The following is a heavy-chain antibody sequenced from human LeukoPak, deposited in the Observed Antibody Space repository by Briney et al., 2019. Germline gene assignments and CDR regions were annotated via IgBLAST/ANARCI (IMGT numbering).Heavy chain of an antibody. CDR2: ISSSSSYT. J-gene: IGHJ4*02. Sequence: GGSLRLSCAASGLTFSTHWMSWVRQAPGKGLEWVSYISSSSSYTNYADSVKGRFTISRDNAKNSLYLQMNSLRAEDTAVYYCARARYYGSGSYLDYWGQGTLVTVSS. CDR1: GLTFSTHW. CDR3: ARARYYGSGSYLDY. V-gene: IGHV3-11*06. D-gene: IGHD3-10*01.